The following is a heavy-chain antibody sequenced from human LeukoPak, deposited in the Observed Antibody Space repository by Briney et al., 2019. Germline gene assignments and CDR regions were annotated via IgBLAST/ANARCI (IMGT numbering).Heavy chain of an antibody. CDR3: ARAYDSSGFPLFDY. V-gene: IGHV4-30-4*01. CDR1: GGSISSGDYY. Sequence: PSETPSLTCTVSGGSISSGDYYWSWIRQPPGKGLEWIGYIYYSGSTYYNPSLKSRVSISVDTSKNQFSLKLSSVTAADTAVYYCARAYDSSGFPLFDYWGQGALVTVSS. D-gene: IGHD3-22*01. CDR2: IYYSGST. J-gene: IGHJ4*02.